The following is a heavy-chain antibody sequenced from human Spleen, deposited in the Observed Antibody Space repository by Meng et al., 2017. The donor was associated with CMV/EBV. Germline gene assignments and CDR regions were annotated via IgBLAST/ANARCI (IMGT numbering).Heavy chain of an antibody. V-gene: IGHV3-30*02. CDR2: IRSDGTNQ. J-gene: IGHJ4*02. CDR3: GKIDY. CDR1: GFTFSISP. Sequence: LSLTCAASGFTFSISPMHWVRQAPGKGLEWVAFIRSDGTNQYYADSVKGRFTISRDNSKNTMYLQMNRLRPEDTAVYYCGKIDYWGQGTLVTVSS.